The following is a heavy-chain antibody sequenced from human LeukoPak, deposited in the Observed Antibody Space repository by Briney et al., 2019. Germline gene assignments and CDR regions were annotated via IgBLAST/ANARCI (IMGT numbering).Heavy chain of an antibody. V-gene: IGHV4-34*01. CDR3: ARVLFWGELRGQGSDVSGWFDP. Sequence: PSETLSLTCAVYGGSFSGYYWSWIRQPPGKGLEWIGEINHSGSTYYNPSLESRVTISVDTSKNQFSLKLSSVTAADTAVYYCARVLFWGELRGQGSDVSGWFDPWGQGTLVTVSS. CDR2: INHSGST. J-gene: IGHJ5*02. D-gene: IGHD1-26*01. CDR1: GGSFSGYY.